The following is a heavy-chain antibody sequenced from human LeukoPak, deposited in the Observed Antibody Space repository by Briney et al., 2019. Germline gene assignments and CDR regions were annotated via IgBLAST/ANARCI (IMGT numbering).Heavy chain of an antibody. CDR3: ARDLRKNSYFDY. CDR2: IYFDGNTI. J-gene: IGHJ4*02. D-gene: IGHD1-7*01. CDR1: GFTFSTYA. V-gene: IGHV3-33*08. Sequence: GRSLRLSCAASGFTFSTYAMHWVRQAPGKGLEWVAIIYFDGNTIYYADSVKGRFTISRDNSKNTLYLQMSGLRAKDTAVYYCARDLRKNSYFDYWGQGTLVTVSS.